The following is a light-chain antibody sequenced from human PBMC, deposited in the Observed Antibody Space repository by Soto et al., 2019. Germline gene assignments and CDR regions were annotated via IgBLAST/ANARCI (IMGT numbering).Light chain of an antibody. CDR2: GAS. J-gene: IGKJ1*01. CDR3: QQYDKSPPWT. V-gene: IGKV3-15*01. Sequence: EVVMTQSPATLPVSPGERVALSCRASQSSSINLAWIQQKPGQGPRLLMIGASTRATGVPDRFSGSGSGTEFTLTINSLQSDDFATYYCQQYDKSPPWTFGQGTKVE. CDR1: QSSSIN.